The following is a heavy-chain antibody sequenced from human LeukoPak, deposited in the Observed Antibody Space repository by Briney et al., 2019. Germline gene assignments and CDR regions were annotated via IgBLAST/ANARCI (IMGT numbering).Heavy chain of an antibody. J-gene: IGHJ5*02. CDR2: IIPIFGTA. CDR1: GGTFSSYA. Sequence: ASVKVSCKASGGTFSSYAISWVRQAPGQGLEWMGGIIPIFGTANYAQKFQGRVTITADESTSTAYMEPSSLRSEDTAVYYCASHYGDYSNWFDPWGQGTLVTVSS. D-gene: IGHD4-17*01. V-gene: IGHV1-69*13. CDR3: ASHYGDYSNWFDP.